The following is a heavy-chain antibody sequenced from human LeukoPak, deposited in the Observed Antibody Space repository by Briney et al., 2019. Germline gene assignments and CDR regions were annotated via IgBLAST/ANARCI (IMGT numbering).Heavy chain of an antibody. D-gene: IGHD3-16*01. CDR2: IGIAGDT. CDR1: GFTFSSYD. Sequence: PGGSLRLSCAASGFTFSSYDMHWVRQATGKGLEWVSAIGIAGDTYYPGSVKGRFTISRENAKNSLYLQMNSLRAGDTAVYYWAGGGGGAFDIWGQGTMVTVSS. J-gene: IGHJ3*02. CDR3: AGGGGGAFDI. V-gene: IGHV3-13*01.